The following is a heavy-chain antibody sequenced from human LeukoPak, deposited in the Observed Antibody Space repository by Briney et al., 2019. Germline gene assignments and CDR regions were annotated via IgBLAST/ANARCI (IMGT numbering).Heavy chain of an antibody. Sequence: GGSLRLSCAASGFTFSSYAMHWVRQAPGKGLEWVAVISYDGSNKYYADSVKGRFTISRDNSKNTLYLQMNSLRAEDTAVYYCAKDGGNPMTRPDGYAFDIWGQGTMVTVSS. CDR3: AKDGGNPMTRPDGYAFDI. V-gene: IGHV3-30-3*01. CDR2: ISYDGSNK. CDR1: GFTFSSYA. J-gene: IGHJ3*02. D-gene: IGHD3-16*01.